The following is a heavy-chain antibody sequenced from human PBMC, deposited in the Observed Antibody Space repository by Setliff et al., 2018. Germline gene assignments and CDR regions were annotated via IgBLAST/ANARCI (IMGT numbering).Heavy chain of an antibody. CDR2: INAGNGNT. D-gene: IGHD1-26*01. Sequence: SVKVSCKASGYTFTSYAMHWVRQAPGQRLEWMGWINAGNGNTKYSQKFQGRVTITRDTSASTAYMELSSLRSEDTAVYYCARKRLGWEQLYAFDIWGQGTMVTVSS. J-gene: IGHJ3*02. CDR1: GYTFTSYA. CDR3: ARKRLGWEQLYAFDI. V-gene: IGHV1-3*01.